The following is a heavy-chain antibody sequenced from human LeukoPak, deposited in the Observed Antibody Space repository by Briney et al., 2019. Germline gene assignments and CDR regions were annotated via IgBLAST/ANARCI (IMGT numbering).Heavy chain of an antibody. CDR2: FSGGGDHT. D-gene: IGHD5-12*01. CDR3: AKDSGYDSFVDYFDY. Sequence: GGSLRLSCAASGFTFSGYAMSWVRQAPGKGLEWVSTFSGGGDHTYYADSVKGRFTISRDKSKNTLHLQMNSLRVEDTAVYYCAKDSGYDSFVDYFDYWGQGTLVTVSS. CDR1: GFTFSGYA. V-gene: IGHV3-23*01. J-gene: IGHJ4*02.